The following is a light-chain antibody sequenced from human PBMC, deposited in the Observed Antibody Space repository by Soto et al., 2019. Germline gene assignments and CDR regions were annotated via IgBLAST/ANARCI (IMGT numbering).Light chain of an antibody. V-gene: IGKV1-39*01. CDR3: QQTYRSPYT. Sequence: DIQMTQSPSPLSASVGDRVTISCRASQNIRKYLNCYQQQPGQAPTLLLYGGSSLHSGVPSRFTGAGDGTNFTLAITGLQPGDFATYYCQQTYRSPYTFGQGTKVEMK. CDR2: GGS. CDR1: QNIRKY. J-gene: IGKJ2*01.